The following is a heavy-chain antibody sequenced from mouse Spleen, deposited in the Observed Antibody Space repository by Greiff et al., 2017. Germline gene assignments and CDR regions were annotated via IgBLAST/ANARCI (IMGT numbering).Heavy chain of an antibody. J-gene: IGHJ4*01. CDR2: ISSGSSTI. Sequence: VQLKESGGGLVKPGGSLKLSCAASGFTFSDYGMHWVRQAPEKGLEWVAYISSGSSTIYYADTVKGRFTISRDNAKNTLFLQMTSLRSEDTAMYYCARPLPSYAMDYWGQGTSVTVSS. CDR1: GFTFSDYG. V-gene: IGHV5-17*01. CDR3: ARPLPSYAMDY.